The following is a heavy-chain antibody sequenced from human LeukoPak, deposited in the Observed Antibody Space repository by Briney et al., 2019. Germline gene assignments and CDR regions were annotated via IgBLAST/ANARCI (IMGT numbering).Heavy chain of an antibody. D-gene: IGHD3-10*01. V-gene: IGHV1-2*02. CDR2: INPNSGGT. CDR3: ARTYYYGSDPFDP. Sequence: ASVKVSCKASGYTFTGYYMHWVRQAPGQGLEWMGWINPNSGGTNYAQKFQGRVTMTRDTSISTAYMELSRMRSDDKAVYYCARTYYYGSDPFDPWGQGTLVTVSS. CDR1: GYTFTGYY. J-gene: IGHJ5*02.